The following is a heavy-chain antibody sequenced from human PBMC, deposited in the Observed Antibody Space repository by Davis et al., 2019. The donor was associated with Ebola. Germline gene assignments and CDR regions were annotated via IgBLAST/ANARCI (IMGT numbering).Heavy chain of an antibody. D-gene: IGHD3-3*01. CDR1: GDTFSSYA. J-gene: IGHJ6*02. V-gene: IGHV1-69*06. Sequence: AASVKVSCKASGDTFSSYAISWVRQAPGQGLEWMGGIIPIFGTANYAQKFQGRVTITADKSTSTAYMELSSLRSEDTAVYYCARAPLSTILGVVDGMDVWGQGTTATVSS. CDR2: IIPIFGTA. CDR3: ARAPLSTILGVVDGMDV.